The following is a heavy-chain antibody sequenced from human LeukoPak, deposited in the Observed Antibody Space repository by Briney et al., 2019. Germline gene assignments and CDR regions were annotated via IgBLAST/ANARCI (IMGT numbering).Heavy chain of an antibody. J-gene: IGHJ6*02. CDR3: ARDTRVGSSWYSSYYYYGMDV. D-gene: IGHD6-13*01. V-gene: IGHV1-8*01. CDR2: MNPNSGNT. Sequence: ASVKVSCKASGYTFTSYDINWVRQATGQGLEWMGWMNPNSGNTGYAQKFQGRVTMTRNTSISTAYMELSSLRSEDTAVYYCARDTRVGSSWYSSYYYYGMDVWGQGTTVTVSS. CDR1: GYTFTSYD.